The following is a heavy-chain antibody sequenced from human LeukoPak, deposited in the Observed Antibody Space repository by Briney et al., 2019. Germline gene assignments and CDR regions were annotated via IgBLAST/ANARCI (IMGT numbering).Heavy chain of an antibody. CDR1: GGSFRDYY. J-gene: IGHJ5*02. Sequence: SSETLSLTCAVFGGSFRDYYWSWVRQSPGKGLEWIGEIHHSGSTKYNPSLRSRVTISVDTSKNQVSLKLTSVDAADTAIYYCSCSGGSCYYRDGRGPWGQGTLVTVSS. CDR2: IHHSGST. CDR3: SCSGGSCYYRDGRGP. V-gene: IGHV4-34*01. D-gene: IGHD2-15*01.